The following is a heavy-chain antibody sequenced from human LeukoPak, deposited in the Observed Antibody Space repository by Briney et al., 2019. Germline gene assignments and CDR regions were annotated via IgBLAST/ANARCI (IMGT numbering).Heavy chain of an antibody. Sequence: GGSLRLSCAASGFTFSSYAMSWVRQAPGTGLEWVSAISGSGGSTYYADSVKGRFTISRDNSKNTLYLQMNSLRAEDTAVYYCAKDNYVWGSYRYQIDYWGQGTLVTVSS. J-gene: IGHJ4*02. CDR2: ISGSGGST. CDR3: AKDNYVWGSYRYQIDY. V-gene: IGHV3-23*01. CDR1: GFTFSSYA. D-gene: IGHD3-16*02.